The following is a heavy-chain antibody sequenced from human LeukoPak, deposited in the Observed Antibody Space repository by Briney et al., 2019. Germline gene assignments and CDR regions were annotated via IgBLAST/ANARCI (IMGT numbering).Heavy chain of an antibody. CDR2: INHSGST. CDR1: GGSFSGYY. Sequence: PSETLSLTSAVYGGSFSGYYWSWIRQPPGKGLEWIGEINHSGSTNYNPSLKSRVTISVDTSKNQFSLKLSSVTAADTAVYYCARGRSGWNFDYWGQGTLVTVSS. D-gene: IGHD6-19*01. J-gene: IGHJ4*02. CDR3: ARGRSGWNFDY. V-gene: IGHV4-34*01.